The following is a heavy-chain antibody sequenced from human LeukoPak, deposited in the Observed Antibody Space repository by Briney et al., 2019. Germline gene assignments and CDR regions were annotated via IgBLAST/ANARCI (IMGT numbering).Heavy chain of an antibody. Sequence: GGSLRLSCEASGFPFSSYAMNRVRQAPGKGLEWVSTISGSGGSTYYADSVKGRFTISRDKSKNTVYLQMNSLRAEDTAVYYCAKERGYGYNHIDYWGQGTLVTVSS. D-gene: IGHD5-24*01. CDR3: AKERGYGYNHIDY. J-gene: IGHJ4*02. V-gene: IGHV3-23*01. CDR2: ISGSGGST. CDR1: GFPFSSYA.